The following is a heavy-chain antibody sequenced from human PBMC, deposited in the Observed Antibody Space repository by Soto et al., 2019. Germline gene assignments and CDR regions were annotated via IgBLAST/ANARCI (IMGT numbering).Heavy chain of an antibody. V-gene: IGHV3-23*01. CDR1: GFTFSSYA. J-gene: IGHJ4*02. CDR2: ISGSGGST. Sequence: GGSLRLSCAASGFTFSSYAMSWVRQAPGKGLEWVSAISGSGGSTYYADSVKGRFTISRDNSKNTLYLQMNSLRAEDTAVYYFAKTYYDILTGYSTAHFDYWGQGTPVTVSS. D-gene: IGHD3-9*01. CDR3: AKTYYDILTGYSTAHFDY.